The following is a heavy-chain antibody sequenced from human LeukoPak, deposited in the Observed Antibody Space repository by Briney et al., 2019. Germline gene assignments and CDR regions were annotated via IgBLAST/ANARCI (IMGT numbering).Heavy chain of an antibody. CDR2: ISGSGGST. Sequence: GGSLRLSCAASGFTFSSYAMSWVRQAPGKGLEWVSAISGSGGSTYYADSVKGRFTISRDNSKNALYLQMNSLRAEDTAVYYCAKDPYSGSYCDYWGQGTLGTVSS. J-gene: IGHJ4*02. D-gene: IGHD1-26*01. CDR1: GFTFSSYA. CDR3: AKDPYSGSYCDY. V-gene: IGHV3-23*01.